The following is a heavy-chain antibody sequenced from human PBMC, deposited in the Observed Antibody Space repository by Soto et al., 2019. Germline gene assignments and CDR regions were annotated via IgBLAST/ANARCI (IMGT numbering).Heavy chain of an antibody. CDR3: ARDRVESGYPEYFQH. J-gene: IGHJ1*01. V-gene: IGHV3-53*01. D-gene: IGHD3-22*01. CDR1: GFTVSSNY. Sequence: EVQLVESGGGLIQPGGSLRLSCAASGFTVSSNYMSWFRQAPGKGLEWVSVIYSGGSTYYADSVKGRFTISRDNSKNTLYLQMNILRAEDTAVYYCARDRVESGYPEYFQHWGQGTLVTVSS. CDR2: IYSGGST.